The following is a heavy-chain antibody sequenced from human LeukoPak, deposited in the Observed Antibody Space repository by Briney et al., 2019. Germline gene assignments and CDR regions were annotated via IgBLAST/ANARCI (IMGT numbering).Heavy chain of an antibody. CDR2: MNPNSGNT. CDR1: GYTFTSYD. J-gene: IGHJ6*03. CDR3: ARTPAYYYYMDV. V-gene: IGHV1-8*03. Sequence: ASVKVSCKASGYTFTSYDINWVRQATGQGLEWTGWMNPNSGNTGYAQKFQGRVTITRNTSISTAYMELSSLRSEDTAVYYCARTPAYYYYMDVWGKGTTVTVSS.